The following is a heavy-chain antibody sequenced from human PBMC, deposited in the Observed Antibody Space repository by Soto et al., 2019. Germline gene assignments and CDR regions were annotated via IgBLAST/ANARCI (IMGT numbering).Heavy chain of an antibody. Sequence: GGPLRLSCAASGFTFSSYAMSWVRQAPGKGLECVSTISGTGTITHYADSVKGRFTISRDNSMNMVYLQVNSLRAEDTAVYYCAKGGRAEYYDTSGYLDSWGQGTVVTVSS. D-gene: IGHD3-22*01. CDR2: ISGTGTIT. V-gene: IGHV3-23*01. CDR1: GFTFSSYA. CDR3: AKGGRAEYYDTSGYLDS. J-gene: IGHJ4*02.